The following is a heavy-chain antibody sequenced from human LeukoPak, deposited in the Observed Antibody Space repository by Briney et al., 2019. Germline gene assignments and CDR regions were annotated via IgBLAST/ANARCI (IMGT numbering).Heavy chain of an antibody. J-gene: IGHJ4*02. V-gene: IGHV4-4*02. CDR1: GDSISGSNW. CDR3: ARDTEIGKIWSFGS. D-gene: IGHD3-3*01. CDR2: ISHSGNA. Sequence: SGTLSLTCAVSGDSISGSNWWTWVRQPPGKGLEWIGEISHSGNANYNPSLRSRVTISVDKARNQFSLSLNSVTAADTAIYYCARDTEIGKIWSFGSWGLGTLVTVSS.